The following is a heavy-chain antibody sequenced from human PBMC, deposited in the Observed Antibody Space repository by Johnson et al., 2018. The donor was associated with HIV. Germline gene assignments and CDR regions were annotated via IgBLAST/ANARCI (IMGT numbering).Heavy chain of an antibody. J-gene: IGHJ3*02. V-gene: IGHV3-30*14. CDR2: ISYDGSNN. D-gene: IGHD6-19*01. Sequence: QVQLVESGGGVVQPGRSLRLSCAASGFTFSSYAMHWVRQAPGKGLEWVAVISYDGSNNYYADSVKGRFTISRDNSKNTLYLQMNSLRPEDTAVYYCARDRPSGWPDAFDIWGQGTMVTVSS. CDR1: GFTFSSYA. CDR3: ARDRPSGWPDAFDI.